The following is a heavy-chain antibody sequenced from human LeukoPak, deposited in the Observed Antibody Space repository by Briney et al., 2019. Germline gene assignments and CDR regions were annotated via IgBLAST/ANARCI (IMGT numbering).Heavy chain of an antibody. CDR2: MNPNSGNT. V-gene: IGHV1-8*01. CDR1: GYTFTSYD. D-gene: IGHD6-13*01. Sequence: ASVKVSCKASGYTFTSYDINWVRQATGQGLEWMGWMNPNSGNTGYAQKFQGRVTMTRSTSISTAYMELSSLRSEDTAVYYCARGAAAAGTYVHWGQGTLVTVSS. J-gene: IGHJ4*02. CDR3: ARGAAAAGTYVH.